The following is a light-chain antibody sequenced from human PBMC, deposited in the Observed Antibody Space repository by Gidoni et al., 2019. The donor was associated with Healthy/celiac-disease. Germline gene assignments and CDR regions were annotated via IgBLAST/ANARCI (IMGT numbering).Light chain of an antibody. Sequence: SALTQPASVSRSPGQSITISCTGTSSDVGSYNLVSWYQQHPGKAPKLMIYEVSKRPSGVSNRFSGSKSGNTASLTISGLQAEDEADYYCCSYAGSSTVVFGGGTKLTVL. CDR1: SSDVGSYNL. V-gene: IGLV2-23*02. CDR2: EVS. J-gene: IGLJ2*01. CDR3: CSYAGSSTVV.